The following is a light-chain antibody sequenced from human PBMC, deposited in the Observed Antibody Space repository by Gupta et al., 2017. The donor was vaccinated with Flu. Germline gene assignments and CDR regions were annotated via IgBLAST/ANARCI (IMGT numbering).Light chain of an antibody. CDR2: RAS. J-gene: IGKJ4*01. V-gene: IGKV3-15*01. CDR3: QQYSKWPLT. Sequence: EIVMTQSPATLSVSPGERATLSCRASQSISNYLAWYQQKPGQVPRLLFHRASTRATGIPARFSGSGSGTEFTLTISSLLSEDFAVYYCQQYSKWPLTFGGGTKVEIK. CDR1: QSISNY.